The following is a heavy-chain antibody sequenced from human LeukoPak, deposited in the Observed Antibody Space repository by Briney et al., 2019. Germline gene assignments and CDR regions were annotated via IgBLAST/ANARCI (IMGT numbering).Heavy chain of an antibody. CDR3: ATRDGYNLLS. D-gene: IGHD5-24*01. CDR2: IYPIESKT. CDR1: GYTYSSYW. J-gene: IGHJ1*01. Sequence: GESLKISCKGSGYTYSSYWIGWVRQMPGKGLEWIGIIYPIESKTKYSQSFEGQVTISADKSINTAYLQWSSLKASDTAMYYCATRDGYNLLSWGQGTLVIVSS. V-gene: IGHV5-51*01.